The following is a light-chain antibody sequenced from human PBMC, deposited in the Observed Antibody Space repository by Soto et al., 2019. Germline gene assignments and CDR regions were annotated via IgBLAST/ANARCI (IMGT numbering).Light chain of an antibody. Sequence: EIVLTQSPATLSSSPGERATLSCRASQSVNSYLAWYQQKPGQAPRLLIYDASDRATGIPARFSGSGSGTDFTLTISSLEPEDFAVYYWQQHSNWPRTFGQGTEVEIK. CDR2: DAS. J-gene: IGKJ1*01. V-gene: IGKV3-11*01. CDR3: QQHSNWPRT. CDR1: QSVNSY.